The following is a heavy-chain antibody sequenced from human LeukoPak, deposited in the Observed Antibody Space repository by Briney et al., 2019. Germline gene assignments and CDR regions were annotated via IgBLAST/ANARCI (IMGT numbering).Heavy chain of an antibody. V-gene: IGHV3-21*01. CDR3: ARDPKTPATASDY. D-gene: IGHD1-26*01. J-gene: IGHJ4*02. Sequence: GGSLRLSCAASGFTFSSYSMNWVRQAPGKGLEWVSSISSSSSYIYYADSVKGRFTISRDNAKNPLYLQMNSLRAEDTAVYYCARDPKTPATASDYWGQGTLVTVSS. CDR2: ISSSSSYI. CDR1: GFTFSSYS.